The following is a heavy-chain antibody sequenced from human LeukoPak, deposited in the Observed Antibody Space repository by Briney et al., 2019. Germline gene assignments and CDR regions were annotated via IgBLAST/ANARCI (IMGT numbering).Heavy chain of an antibody. CDR1: GYSFTSYW. CDR2: IYPGDSDT. J-gene: IGHJ4*02. Sequence: GESLKISCKGSGYSFTSYWIGWVRQMPGKGLEWMGIIYPGDSDTRYSPSFQGQVTISADKSISTAYLQWSSPKASDTAMYYCAGHNPSGWYILDYWGQGTLVTVSS. CDR3: AGHNPSGWYILDY. D-gene: IGHD6-19*01. V-gene: IGHV5-51*01.